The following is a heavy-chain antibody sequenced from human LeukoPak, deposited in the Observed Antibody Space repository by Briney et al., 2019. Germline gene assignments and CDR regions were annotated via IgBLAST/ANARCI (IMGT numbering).Heavy chain of an antibody. CDR1: GGTFSSYA. CDR3: ARDHHYYDSSGYYYYFDY. V-gene: IGHV1-69*01. CDR2: IIPIFGTA. Sequence: SVKVSCKASGGTFSSYAIGWVRQAPGQGLEWMGGIIPIFGTANYAQKFQGRVTITADESTSTAYMELSSLRSEDTAVYYCARDHHYYDSSGYYYYFDYWGQGTLVTVSS. J-gene: IGHJ4*02. D-gene: IGHD3-22*01.